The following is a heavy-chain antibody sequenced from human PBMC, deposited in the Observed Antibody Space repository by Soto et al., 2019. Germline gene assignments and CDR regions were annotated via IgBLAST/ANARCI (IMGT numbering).Heavy chain of an antibody. CDR1: GGSISSSSYY. V-gene: IGHV4-39*01. CDR2: IYYSGST. Sequence: QLQLQESGPGLVKPSETLSLTCTVSGGSISSSSYYWGWIRQPPGKGLEWIGSIYYSGSTYYNPSLKSRVTISVDTSKNQFSLKLSSLTAADTAVYYCARASRLNYRDTTYYDFWSGPYYFDYWGQGTLVTVSS. J-gene: IGHJ4*02. D-gene: IGHD3-3*01. CDR3: ARASRLNYRDTTYYDFWSGPYYFDY.